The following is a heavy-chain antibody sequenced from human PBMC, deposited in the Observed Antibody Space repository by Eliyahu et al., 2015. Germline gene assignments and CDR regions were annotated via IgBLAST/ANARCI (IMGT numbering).Heavy chain of an antibody. CDR1: XFXFSSYG. Sequence: QVQLVESGGGVVQPGRSXRLXGAASXFXFSSYGMHWVRQAPGKGLEWVAVISYDGSYKYYADSVKGHFTISRDNSKNTLYLQMNSLRAEDTALYYCARDGHAYNLGYFDFWGQGTLVTVSS. CDR2: ISYDGSYK. CDR3: ARDGHAYNLGYFDF. D-gene: IGHD5-24*01. V-gene: IGHV3-30*03. J-gene: IGHJ4*02.